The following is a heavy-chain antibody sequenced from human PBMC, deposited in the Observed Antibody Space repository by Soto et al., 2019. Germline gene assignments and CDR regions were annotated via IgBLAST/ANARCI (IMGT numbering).Heavy chain of an antibody. CDR2: ITYTGVST. D-gene: IGHD3-9*01. CDR1: EFSFDDYA. Sequence: GGSLRLSCAASEFSFDDYAMSWVRQAPGKGLEWVSSITYTGVSTYYADSVKGRFTISRDNSRDTLFLQMNSLRAEDTAIYYCAKGSDILTGYYIPPQYYFDYWGQGTLVTVSS. J-gene: IGHJ4*02. V-gene: IGHV3-23*01. CDR3: AKGSDILTGYYIPPQYYFDY.